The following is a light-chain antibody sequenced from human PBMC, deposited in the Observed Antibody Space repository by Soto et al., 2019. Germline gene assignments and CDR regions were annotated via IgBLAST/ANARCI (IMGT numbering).Light chain of an antibody. J-gene: IGLJ2*01. CDR1: SSNIGAGYD. CDR3: QSYDSSLSGSGVV. CDR2: GNS. Sequence: QSVLTQPPSLSGAQGQRVTISGTGSSSNIGAGYDVHWYQQLPGTAPKLLIYGNSNRPSGVPDRFSGSKSGTSASLAITGLQAEDEADYYCQSYDSSLSGSGVVFGGGTKLTVL. V-gene: IGLV1-40*01.